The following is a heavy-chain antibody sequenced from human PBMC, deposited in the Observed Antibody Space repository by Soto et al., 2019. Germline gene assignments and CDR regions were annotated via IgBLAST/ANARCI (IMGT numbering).Heavy chain of an antibody. CDR2: IYHTGSS. D-gene: IGHD6-19*01. V-gene: IGHV4-38-2*01. CDR1: GYSISDGYY. J-gene: IGHJ4*02. Sequence: SETLSLTCAVSGYSISDGYYWGWIRQPPGKGLEWIATIYHTGSSYYNPSLKSRFTISVNASNNQFSLKVTSVTAADTAVYYCARTGFGTGWCFDYWGQGALVTVSS. CDR3: ARTGFGTGWCFDY.